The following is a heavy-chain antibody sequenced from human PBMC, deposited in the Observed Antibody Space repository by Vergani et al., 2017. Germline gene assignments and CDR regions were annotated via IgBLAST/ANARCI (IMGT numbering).Heavy chain of an antibody. CDR2: IRPKTDGETT. J-gene: IGHJ6*02. CDR3: AKARDPNCKGGKCYSYYYGLDL. CDR1: GFTFSSAW. D-gene: IGHD4-23*01. Sequence: EVQPVESGGGLVKPGGSLRLSCTTSGFTFSSAWMSWVRQAPGKGLEWVARIRPKTDGETTDYAAPVKGRFTISRDDSKNTLYLQMNSLKTEDTAVYYCAKARDPNCKGGKCYSYYYGLDLWGQGTTVTVSS. V-gene: IGHV3-15*01.